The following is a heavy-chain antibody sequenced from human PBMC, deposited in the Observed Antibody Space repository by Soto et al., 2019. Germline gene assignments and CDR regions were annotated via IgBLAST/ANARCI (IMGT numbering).Heavy chain of an antibody. CDR1: GYTFTSYY. CDR2: INPSGGST. Sequence: ASVKVSCKASGYTFTSYYMHWVRQAPGQGLEWMGIINPSGGSTSYAQKFQGRVTMTRDTSTSTVYTELSSLRSEDTAVYYCARDIVVVPAANPGFDPWGQGTWSPSPQ. D-gene: IGHD2-2*01. J-gene: IGHJ5*02. CDR3: ARDIVVVPAANPGFDP. V-gene: IGHV1-46*01.